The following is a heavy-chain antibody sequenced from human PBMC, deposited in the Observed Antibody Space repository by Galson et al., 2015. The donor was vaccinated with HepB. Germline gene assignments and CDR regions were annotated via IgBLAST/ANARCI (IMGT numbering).Heavy chain of an antibody. Sequence: SVKVSCKASGYTFTTYYIHWVRQAPGRGLGWMGIVNPSGGRKSYAQKVQGRVTITRDTSTSTVYMELSILGSEDTAVYYCVRGVGDSWGYFDYWGQGTLVTFSS. CDR2: VNPSGGRK. J-gene: IGHJ4*02. D-gene: IGHD1-26*01. CDR3: VRGVGDSWGYFDY. V-gene: IGHV1-46*03. CDR1: GYTFTTYY.